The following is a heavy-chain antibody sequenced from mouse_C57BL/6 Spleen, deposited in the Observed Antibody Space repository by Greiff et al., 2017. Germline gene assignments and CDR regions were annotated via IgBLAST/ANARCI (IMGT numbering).Heavy chain of an antibody. V-gene: IGHV2-9*01. D-gene: IGHD1-1*01. J-gene: IGHJ3*01. Sequence: VKLQESGPGLVAPSQSLSITCTVSGLSLTSDGVDWVSQPPGTGLEWLGVIWGGGSTYYNSALMSRLSIRKDNSKSQVFLKMNSLQTDDTAMYYCAKLGSSRAYWGQGTLVTVSA. CDR3: AKLGSSRAY. CDR2: IWGGGST. CDR1: GLSLTSDG.